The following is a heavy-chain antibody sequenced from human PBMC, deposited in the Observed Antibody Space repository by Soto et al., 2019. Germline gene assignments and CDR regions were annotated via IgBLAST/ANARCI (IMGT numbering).Heavy chain of an antibody. V-gene: IGHV3-9*01. CDR1: GFTLDDYA. Sequence: EVQLVESGGGLVQPGRSLTLSCAASGFTLDDYAMHWVRQAPGKGLEWVSGISWNSGSIGYADSVQGRFTISRDNVKNSLYLQMNSLRTEDTAFYYCAKGRDSSSSSWFDPWGQGTLVTVSS. CDR2: ISWNSGSI. CDR3: AKGRDSSSSSWFDP. J-gene: IGHJ5*02. D-gene: IGHD6-6*01.